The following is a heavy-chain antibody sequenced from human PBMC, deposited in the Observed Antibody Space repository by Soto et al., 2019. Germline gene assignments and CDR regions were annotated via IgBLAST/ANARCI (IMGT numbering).Heavy chain of an antibody. V-gene: IGHV3-30-3*01. Sequence: LRLSCAASGFTFSSYAMHWVRQAPGKGLEWVAFISYDGSNKYYADSVKGRFTISRDNSKNTLYLQMNSLRAEDTAVYYCARVRNFWSGYYYYYYGMDVWGQGTTVTVSS. D-gene: IGHD3-3*01. J-gene: IGHJ6*02. CDR3: ARVRNFWSGYYYYYYGMDV. CDR2: ISYDGSNK. CDR1: GFTFSSYA.